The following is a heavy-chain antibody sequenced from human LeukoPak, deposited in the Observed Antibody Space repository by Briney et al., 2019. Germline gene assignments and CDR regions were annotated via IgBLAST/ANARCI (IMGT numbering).Heavy chain of an antibody. CDR3: AREMGMYSSSWPFDY. Sequence: HPGGSLRLSCAASGFTFNAYGMHWVRQAPGKGLEWVAVISYDGSNKYYIDSVKGRFTISRDNSKNTLYLQMSSLRAEDTAVYYCAREMGMYSSSWPFDYWGQGTLVTVSS. J-gene: IGHJ4*02. D-gene: IGHD6-13*01. CDR1: GFTFNAYG. CDR2: ISYDGSNK. V-gene: IGHV3-30*03.